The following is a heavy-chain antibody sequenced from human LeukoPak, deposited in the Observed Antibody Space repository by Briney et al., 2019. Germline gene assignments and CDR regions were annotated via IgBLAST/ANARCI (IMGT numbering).Heavy chain of an antibody. CDR2: ISYDGTRQ. Sequence: GGSLRLSCVVSGITFRSYGFHWVRQTPGKGLEWVAIISYDGTRQYYADSVKGRFTISRDDSTNTLYLQMNSLTIEDTSIYYCAKDLDVFAAAGQADCWGQGTLVTVSS. CDR3: AKDLDVFAAAGQADC. V-gene: IGHV3-30*18. D-gene: IGHD6-13*01. CDR1: GITFRSYG. J-gene: IGHJ4*02.